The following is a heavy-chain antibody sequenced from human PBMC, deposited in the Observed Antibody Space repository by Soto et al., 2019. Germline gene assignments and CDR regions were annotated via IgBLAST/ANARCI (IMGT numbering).Heavy chain of an antibody. V-gene: IGHV4-31*03. Sequence: QVRLQESGPGLVKPSQTLSLTCTVSGGSIGSGGYYWIWIRQHPEQGLDYIGYFYDSGSTYYNTSLKGRVTISVDTSKNQFSLMLRSVTDADTAVYYCARSPGGYGGFDPWGQGTLVTVSS. CDR2: FYDSGST. CDR1: GGSIGSGGYY. D-gene: IGHD5-12*01. J-gene: IGHJ5*02. CDR3: ARSPGGYGGFDP.